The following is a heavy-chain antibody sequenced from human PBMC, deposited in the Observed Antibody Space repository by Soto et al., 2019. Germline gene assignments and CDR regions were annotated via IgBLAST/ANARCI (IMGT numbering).Heavy chain of an antibody. J-gene: IGHJ4*02. CDR2: IYYSGST. V-gene: IGHV4-61*01. CDR1: GGSVSSGSYY. Sequence: SETLSLTCTVSGGSVSSGSYYWSWIRQPPGKGLEWIGYIYYSGSTNYNPSLKSRVTISVDTSKNQFSLKLSSVTAADTAVYYCARDFIGYCSSTSCRADYYFDYWGQGTLVTVSS. D-gene: IGHD2-2*01. CDR3: ARDFIGYCSSTSCRADYYFDY.